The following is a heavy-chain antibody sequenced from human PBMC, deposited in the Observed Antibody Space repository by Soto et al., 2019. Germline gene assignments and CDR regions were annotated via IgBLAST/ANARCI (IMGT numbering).Heavy chain of an antibody. D-gene: IGHD5-12*01. V-gene: IGHV3-23*01. CDR3: AKIKGATAYFDY. J-gene: IGHJ4*02. CDR1: GFTFSNYA. Sequence: GGSLRLSCEASGFTFSNYAMSWGRQAPGKGLEWVSVISGSGATTYYADSVKGRFTISRDNSKNTLYLQMNSLRAEDTAVYYCAKIKGATAYFDYWGQGTLVTVSS. CDR2: ISGSGATT.